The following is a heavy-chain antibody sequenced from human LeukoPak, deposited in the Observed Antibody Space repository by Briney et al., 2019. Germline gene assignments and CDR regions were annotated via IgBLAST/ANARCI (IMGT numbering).Heavy chain of an antibody. CDR3: AREIYYDSSAYDY. CDR2: IHHSGST. J-gene: IGHJ4*02. V-gene: IGHV4-38-2*02. CDR1: GYSISSGYY. Sequence: PSETLSLTCTVSGYSISSGYYWGWIRQPPGKGLEWIGSIHHSGSTNYNPSLKSRVIMSVDTSKNQFSLKLSSLTAADTAIYYCAREIYYDSSAYDYWGQGTLVTVSS. D-gene: IGHD3-22*01.